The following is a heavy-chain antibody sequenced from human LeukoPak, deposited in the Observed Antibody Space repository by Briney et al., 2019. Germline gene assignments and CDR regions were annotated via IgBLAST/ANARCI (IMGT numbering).Heavy chain of an antibody. Sequence: PSETLSLTCTVSGGSISTYYWSWVRQPPGKGLEWIGYGYYSGSTDYIPSLKSRVTISVDTSKNQFSLKLTSVTAADTAVYYCVRSDSSTTRGFDPWGQGTLVTVSS. CDR2: GYYSGST. CDR3: VRSDSSTTRGFDP. CDR1: GGSISTYY. V-gene: IGHV4-59*01. J-gene: IGHJ5*02. D-gene: IGHD6-13*01.